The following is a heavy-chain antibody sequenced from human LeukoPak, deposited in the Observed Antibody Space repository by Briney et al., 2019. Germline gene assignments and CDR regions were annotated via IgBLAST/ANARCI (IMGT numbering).Heavy chain of an antibody. V-gene: IGHV4-38-2*02. D-gene: IGHD4-17*01. J-gene: IGHJ5*02. CDR3: ARAYGPNWFDP. CDR1: GYSISSGYY. Sequence: SETLSLTCTVSGYSISSGYYWGRIRQPPGKGLEWIGSIYHSGSTHYNPSLKSRVTISVDTSKNQFSLKLNSVTAADTAVYYCARAYGPNWFDPWGQGTLVTVSS. CDR2: IYHSGST.